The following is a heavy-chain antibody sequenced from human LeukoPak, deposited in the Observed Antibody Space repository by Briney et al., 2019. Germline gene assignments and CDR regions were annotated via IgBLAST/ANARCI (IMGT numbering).Heavy chain of an antibody. CDR1: GLSFSNSY. CDR3: ARLLGFVATFDY. J-gene: IGHJ4*02. V-gene: IGHV3-7*01. D-gene: IGHD5-12*01. CDR2: IWPDGSEK. Sequence: PGGSLRLSCGPSGLSFSNSYMSWVRQGPGQGLEWVATIWPDGSEKKYMDSLRDRFTNSRDNARDLLFLQMNSLSVEDTAVYFCARLLGFVATFDYWGQGALVTVSS.